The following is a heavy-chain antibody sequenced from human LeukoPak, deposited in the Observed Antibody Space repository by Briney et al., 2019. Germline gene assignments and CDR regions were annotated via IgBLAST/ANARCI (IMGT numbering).Heavy chain of an antibody. CDR2: FDPEDGKT. Sequence: GASVTVSCKVSGYTLTELSMFWVRQAPGKGLEWMGSFDPEDGKTVYAQKFQGRVTMTEDTSTDTAYMELSSLRSEDTAVHYCATGYLVTAGLMDVCGQGTTVTVSS. CDR3: ATGYLVTAGLMDV. CDR1: GYTLTELS. D-gene: IGHD6-13*01. V-gene: IGHV1-24*01. J-gene: IGHJ6*02.